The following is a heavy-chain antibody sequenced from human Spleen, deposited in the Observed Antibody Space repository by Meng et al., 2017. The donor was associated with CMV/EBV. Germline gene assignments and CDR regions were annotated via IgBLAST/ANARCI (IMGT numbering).Heavy chain of an antibody. V-gene: IGHV3-7*01. CDR1: GFTFSSYW. Sequence: GESLKISCAASGFTFSSYWMSWVRQTPGKGLEWVANIKQDGSEKYYVDSVKGRFTISRDNAKNSLYLQMNSLRAEDTAVYYCAATQSTTGTTWGHDAFDIWGQGTMVTVSS. CDR2: IKQDGSEK. D-gene: IGHD1-1*01. CDR3: AATQSTTGTTWGHDAFDI. J-gene: IGHJ3*02.